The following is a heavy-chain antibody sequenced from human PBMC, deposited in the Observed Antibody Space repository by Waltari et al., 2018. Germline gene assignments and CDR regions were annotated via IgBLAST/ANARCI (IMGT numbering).Heavy chain of an antibody. Sequence: EAQLVEAGGGLTQTGASLRLSCAAAGVPFSDHYMDWARQAPGKGLEWIGHIKRRVDSYATQYAASVKGRFIISRDDSTDSLYLQMNSLKTEDTAVYYCAQLGTGHWGQGTLVTVSS. D-gene: IGHD1-1*01. CDR2: IKRRVDSYAT. V-gene: IGHV3-72*01. J-gene: IGHJ1*01. CDR1: GVPFSDHY. CDR3: AQLGTGH.